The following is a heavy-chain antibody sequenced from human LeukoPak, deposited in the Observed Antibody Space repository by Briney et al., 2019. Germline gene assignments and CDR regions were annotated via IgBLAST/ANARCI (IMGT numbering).Heavy chain of an antibody. V-gene: IGHV3-23*01. CDR2: INGSGAST. D-gene: IGHD1-14*01. CDR1: GFTFSSYA. Sequence: GGSLRLSCAASGFTFSSYAMSWVRQAPGKGLEWVSDINGSGASTYYADSVKGRFTISRDNSKNTLYLQMNSLRAEDTAVYYCAKKYNTGLDPWGQGTLVTVSS. J-gene: IGHJ5*02. CDR3: AKKYNTGLDP.